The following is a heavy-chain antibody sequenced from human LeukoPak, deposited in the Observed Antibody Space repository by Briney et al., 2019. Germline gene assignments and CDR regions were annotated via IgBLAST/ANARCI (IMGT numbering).Heavy chain of an antibody. V-gene: IGHV3-23*01. J-gene: IGHJ4*02. CDR1: GFTFSSYA. CDR3: ANGGTKYSSSWPFDY. CDR2: ISGSGGST. D-gene: IGHD6-13*01. Sequence: GGSLRLSCAASGFTFSSYAMSWVRQAPGKGLEWVSAISGSGGSTYYADSVKGRLTISRDNSKNTLYLQMNSLRAEDTAVYYCANGGTKYSSSWPFDYWGQGTLVTVSS.